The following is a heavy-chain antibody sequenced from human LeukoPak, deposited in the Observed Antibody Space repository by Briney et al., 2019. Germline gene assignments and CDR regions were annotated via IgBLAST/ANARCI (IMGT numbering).Heavy chain of an antibody. D-gene: IGHD6-19*01. V-gene: IGHV3-53*01. CDR2: IYSGGST. J-gene: IGHJ4*02. CDR3: AKDPRKGSSGWYYFDY. Sequence: GGSLRLSCAASGFTVSSNYMSWVRQAPGKGLEWVSVIYSGGSTYYADSVKGRFTISRDNSKNTLYLQMNSLRAEDTAVYYCAKDPRKGSSGWYYFDYWGQGTLVTVSS. CDR1: GFTVSSNY.